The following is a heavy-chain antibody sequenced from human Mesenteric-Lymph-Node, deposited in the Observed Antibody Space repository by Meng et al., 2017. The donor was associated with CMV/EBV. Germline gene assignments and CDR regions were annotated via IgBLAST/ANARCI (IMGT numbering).Heavy chain of an antibody. D-gene: IGHD3-10*01. CDR3: ARDIGLGSGSYYRFDY. CDR2: IIPIFGTA. CDR1: GGTFSSYA. J-gene: IGHJ4*02. Sequence: GGTFSSYAISWVRQAPGQGLEWMGGIIPIFGTANYAQKFQGRVTITADESTSTAYMELSSLRSEDTAVYYCARDIGLGSGSYYRFDYWGQGTLVTVSS. V-gene: IGHV1-69*01.